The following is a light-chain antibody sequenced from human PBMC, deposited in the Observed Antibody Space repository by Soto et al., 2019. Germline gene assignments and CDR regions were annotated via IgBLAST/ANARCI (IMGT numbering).Light chain of an antibody. CDR3: QQRTNWPPVFT. CDR1: QSVSSY. CDR2: DAS. Sequence: EIVLTQSPATLSLSPGERATLSCRASQSVSSYLAWYQQKPGQAPRLLIYDASNRATGIPARFSGSGSGTDFTLTISILEPEDFVVYYCQQRTNWPPVFTFGPGTKVDIK. V-gene: IGKV3-11*01. J-gene: IGKJ3*01.